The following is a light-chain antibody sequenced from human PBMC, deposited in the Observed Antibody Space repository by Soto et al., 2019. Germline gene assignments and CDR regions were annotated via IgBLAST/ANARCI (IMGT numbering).Light chain of an antibody. CDR2: ATS. J-gene: IGKJ3*01. Sequence: IQMTQSPSSVSASVGDRVTMTCRAIQGVGGWLAWYQQKPGKVPKLLIYATSSLHTGVPSRFSGSGSGTDFTLSISSLQPEDFATYYCQQTHSLPLSFGPGTKVDIK. CDR1: QGVGGW. V-gene: IGKV1-12*01. CDR3: QQTHSLPLS.